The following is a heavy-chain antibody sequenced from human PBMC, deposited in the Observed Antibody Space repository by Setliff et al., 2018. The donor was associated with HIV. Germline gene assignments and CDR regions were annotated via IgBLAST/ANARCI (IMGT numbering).Heavy chain of an antibody. J-gene: IGHJ2*01. CDR1: GYSISSGYY. Sequence: SETLSLTCAVSGYSISSGYYWGWIRQPPGKGLEWIGNIYHTGSISYNPSLKSRVTISVDMSKNHFSLKLSSVTAADTAVYYCARSHYGMMGNWYFDLWGRGTLVTAPQ. V-gene: IGHV4-38-2*01. D-gene: IGHD3-10*01. CDR3: ARSHYGMMGNWYFDL. CDR2: IYHTGSI.